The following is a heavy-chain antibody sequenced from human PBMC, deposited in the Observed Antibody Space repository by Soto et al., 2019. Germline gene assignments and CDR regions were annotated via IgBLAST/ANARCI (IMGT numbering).Heavy chain of an antibody. D-gene: IGHD3-16*01. CDR3: ARRGDRLNYYYMDV. J-gene: IGHJ6*03. CDR1: GGPISSSNYY. Sequence: QLQLQESGPGLVKPAETLSVTCTVSGGPISSSNYYWGWIRQPPGKGLGWIGSVYYIGSTYYNPSVQSRVTIPVDTSNNQFSLKVRSVTAADTAVYFFARRGDRLNYYYMDVWGKGTTVTVSS. V-gene: IGHV4-39*01. CDR2: VYYIGST.